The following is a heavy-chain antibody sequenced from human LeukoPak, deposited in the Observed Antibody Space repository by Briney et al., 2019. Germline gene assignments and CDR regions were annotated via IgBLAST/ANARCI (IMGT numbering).Heavy chain of an antibody. J-gene: IGHJ3*02. Sequence: GGSLRLSCAASGFTFSSYAMSWVRQAPGKGLEWVSAISGSGGSTYYADSVKGRFTISRGNSKNTLYLQMNSLRAEDTAVYYCAKGPYYDSSGPRAFDIWGQGTMVTVSS. CDR3: AKGPYYDSSGPRAFDI. D-gene: IGHD3-22*01. CDR2: ISGSGGST. CDR1: GFTFSSYA. V-gene: IGHV3-23*01.